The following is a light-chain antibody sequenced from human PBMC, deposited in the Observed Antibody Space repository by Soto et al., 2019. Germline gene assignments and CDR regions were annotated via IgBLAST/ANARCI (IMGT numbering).Light chain of an antibody. CDR1: QSVSIK. V-gene: IGKV3-15*01. CDR3: QQYNNWPPIT. Sequence: EIVFTQSPGTMSLSPGERATLSCRASQSVSIKLAWYQQKPGQAPRLLIYDTSTRATGIPARFSGSGSRTELTLTISSLQSEDFAVYYCQQYNNWPPITFGQGTRVEIK. J-gene: IGKJ5*01. CDR2: DTS.